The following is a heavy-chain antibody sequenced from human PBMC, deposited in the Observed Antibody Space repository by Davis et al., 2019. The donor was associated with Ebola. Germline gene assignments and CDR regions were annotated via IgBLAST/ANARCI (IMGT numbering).Heavy chain of an antibody. D-gene: IGHD6-6*01. CDR2: INPNSGGT. J-gene: IGHJ6*03. CDR1: GYTFTGYY. Sequence: ASVKVSCKASGYTFTGYYMHWVRQAPGQGLEWMGWINPNSGGTNYAQKFQGRVTITADESTSTAYMELSSLRSEDTAVYYCAGSVLVYYYYYYMDVWGKGTTVTVSS. V-gene: IGHV1-2*02. CDR3: AGSVLVYYYYYYMDV.